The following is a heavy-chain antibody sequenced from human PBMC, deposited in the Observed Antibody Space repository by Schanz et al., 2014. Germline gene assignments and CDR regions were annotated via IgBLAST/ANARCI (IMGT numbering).Heavy chain of an antibody. D-gene: IGHD7-27*01. CDR3: ARDALLGRNIDY. V-gene: IGHV7-4-1*02. J-gene: IGHJ4*02. Sequence: QVQLVQSGSELKKPGASVKVSCRASGYTFTNFAMNWVRQAPGQGLECMGRINTETGNPTYGQGFTGRVVLSLDTSVSTAYLQISSLRSEDTGVYYCARDALLGRNIDYWGQGTLVTVSS. CDR2: INTETGNP. CDR1: GYTFTNFA.